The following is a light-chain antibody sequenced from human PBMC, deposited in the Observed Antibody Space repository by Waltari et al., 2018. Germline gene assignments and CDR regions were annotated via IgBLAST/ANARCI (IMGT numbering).Light chain of an antibody. CDR3: CSYAGSRIVV. CDR1: SSDVGNYNL. CDR2: EVT. J-gene: IGLJ2*01. Sequence: QSALTQPASVSGSPGPSIPISCTGTSSDVGNYNLVSWYQHHPGKVPKLMIYEVTKRPSGISNRFSGSKSGNTASLTISGLQAEDEGDYYCCSYAGSRIVVFGGGTKMTVL. V-gene: IGLV2-23*02.